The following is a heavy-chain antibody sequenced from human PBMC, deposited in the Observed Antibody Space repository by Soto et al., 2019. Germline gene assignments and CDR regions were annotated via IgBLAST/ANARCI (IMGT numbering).Heavy chain of an antibody. D-gene: IGHD3-3*01. V-gene: IGHV3-53*02. CDR3: ARGGYDFWSGYYPYFDY. J-gene: IGHJ4*02. Sequence: EVQLVGTGGGLIQPGGSLRLSCAASGFTVSSNYMSWVRQAPGKGLEWVSVIYSGGSTYYADSVKGRFTISRDNSKNTLDVQMNCLGAEDAAVYYCARGGYDFWSGYYPYFDYWGRGTLVNVSS. CDR1: GFTVSSNY. CDR2: IYSGGST.